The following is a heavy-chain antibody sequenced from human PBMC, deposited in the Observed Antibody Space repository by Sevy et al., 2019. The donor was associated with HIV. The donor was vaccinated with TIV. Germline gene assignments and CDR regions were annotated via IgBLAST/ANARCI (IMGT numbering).Heavy chain of an antibody. CDR2: ISSSSSYI. Sequence: GGSLRLSCAASGFTFSSYSMNWVRQAPGKGLEWVSSISSSSSYIYYADSVKGRFTISRDNAKNSLYLQMNSLRAEDTAVYYCEQRHCSGGSCYDYWGQGTLVTVSS. V-gene: IGHV3-21*01. CDR3: EQRHCSGGSCYDY. D-gene: IGHD2-15*01. CDR1: GFTFSSYS. J-gene: IGHJ4*02.